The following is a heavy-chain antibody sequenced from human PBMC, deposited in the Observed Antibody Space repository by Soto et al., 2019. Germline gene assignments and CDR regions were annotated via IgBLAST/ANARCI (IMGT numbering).Heavy chain of an antibody. D-gene: IGHD3-3*01. Sequence: AASVKVSCATAGGTFSSDASSWVRQAPGQGLEWMGGIIPIFGTANYAQKFQGRVTITADESTSTAYMELSSLRSEDTAVYYCARALNHYYDFWSGSFDYWGQGTLVNVS. CDR1: GGTFSSDA. CDR2: IIPIFGTA. V-gene: IGHV1-69*13. J-gene: IGHJ4*02. CDR3: ARALNHYYDFWSGSFDY.